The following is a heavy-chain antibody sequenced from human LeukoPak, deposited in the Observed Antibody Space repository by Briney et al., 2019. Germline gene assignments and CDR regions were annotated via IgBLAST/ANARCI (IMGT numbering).Heavy chain of an antibody. CDR3: AKDPYRVRGENYYYGMGV. D-gene: IGHD3-10*01. CDR1: GFTFSSYA. V-gene: IGHV3-23*01. J-gene: IGHJ6*04. Sequence: GGSLRLSCAASGFTFSSYAMSWVRQAPGKGLEWVSAISGSGGSTYYADSVKGRFTISRDNSKNTLYLQMNSLRAEDTAVYYCAKDPYRVRGENYYYGMGVWGKGTTVTVSS. CDR2: ISGSGGST.